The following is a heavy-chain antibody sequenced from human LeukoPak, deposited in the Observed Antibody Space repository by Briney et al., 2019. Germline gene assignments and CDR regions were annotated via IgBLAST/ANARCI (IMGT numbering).Heavy chain of an antibody. Sequence: GGSLRLSCATSGFTFSGNAMHWVRQAPGKGLEWVAVVSYDGNNKYYADSVKGRFTISRDNSKNTLYLQMSSLRTEDTAVYYCARGSGSSAYYPVDYWGQGTLVTVSS. V-gene: IGHV3-30-3*01. J-gene: IGHJ4*02. CDR3: ARGSGSSAYYPVDY. D-gene: IGHD3-22*01. CDR1: GFTFSGNA. CDR2: VSYDGNNK.